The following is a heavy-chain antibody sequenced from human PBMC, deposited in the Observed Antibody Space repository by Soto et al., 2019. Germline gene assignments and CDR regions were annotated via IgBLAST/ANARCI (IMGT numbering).Heavy chain of an antibody. CDR2: ITYDGSNK. J-gene: IGHJ3*02. D-gene: IGHD1-26*01. CDR3: ARSLNEERGAFDI. CDR1: GFTFSSSA. Sequence: GGSLRLSCAASGFTFSSSAMHWVRQAPGKGLEWVAVITYDGSNKYYADSEKVRFTISRDNSKNTLYLQMNSLRVEDTAVYYCARSLNEERGAFDIWGQGTMVTVSS. V-gene: IGHV3-30*04.